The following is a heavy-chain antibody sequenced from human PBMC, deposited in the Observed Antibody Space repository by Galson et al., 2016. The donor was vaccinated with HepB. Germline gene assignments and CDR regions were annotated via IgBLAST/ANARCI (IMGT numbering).Heavy chain of an antibody. Sequence: SLRLSCAASGFTFSSYGMHWVRQAPGKGLEWVAFISYDGSNKKYADSVKGRFTISRDNSKKTLYLQMNSLRAEDTAVYYCAKDGRIYCSSSSCNDHFHYWSQGTLVTVSS. CDR1: GFTFSSYG. CDR2: ISYDGSNK. J-gene: IGHJ4*02. V-gene: IGHV3-30*18. CDR3: AKDGRIYCSSSSCNDHFHY. D-gene: IGHD2-2*01.